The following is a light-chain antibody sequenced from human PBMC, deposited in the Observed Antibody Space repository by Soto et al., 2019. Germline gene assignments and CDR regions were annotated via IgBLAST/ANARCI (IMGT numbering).Light chain of an antibody. Sequence: QSVLTQPPSASGTPGQRVTVSCSGSTSNIGSNTVNWYQQLPGTAPTLLIYSNNQRPSGVPDRFSGSKSGTSASLAISGLQSEDDAEYFCEAWDDSLNGPVFGGGTKVTVL. CDR2: SNN. CDR1: TSNIGSNT. V-gene: IGLV1-44*01. J-gene: IGLJ2*01. CDR3: EAWDDSLNGPV.